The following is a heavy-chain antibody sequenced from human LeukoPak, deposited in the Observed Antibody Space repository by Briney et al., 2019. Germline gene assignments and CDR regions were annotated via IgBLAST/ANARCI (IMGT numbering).Heavy chain of an antibody. D-gene: IGHD3-9*01. CDR3: AKWGDYDVLTGYYVSDY. Sequence: GGSLRLSCAASGFTFSNYAMSWVRQAPGEGLERVSAITGGGSGIYYADSMKSRFSISIANSNNTVYLQINSLRAEDTAVYYCAKWGDYDVLTGYYVSDYWGQGTLVTVSS. V-gene: IGHV3-23*01. J-gene: IGHJ4*02. CDR1: GFTFSNYA. CDR2: ITGGGSGI.